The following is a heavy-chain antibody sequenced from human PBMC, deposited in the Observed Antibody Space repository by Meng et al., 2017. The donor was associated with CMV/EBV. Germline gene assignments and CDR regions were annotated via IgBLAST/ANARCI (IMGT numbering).Heavy chain of an antibody. D-gene: IGHD3-3*01. CDR1: GFTFTSSA. Sequence: SVKVSCKASGFTFTSSAVQWARQARGQRLEWIGWIVVGSGNTNYAQKFQERVTITRDMSTSTAYMELSSLRSEDTAVYYCAADWHDYDFWSGSNYGMDVWGQGTTVTVSS. CDR2: IVVGSGNT. V-gene: IGHV1-58*01. CDR3: AADWHDYDFWSGSNYGMDV. J-gene: IGHJ6*02.